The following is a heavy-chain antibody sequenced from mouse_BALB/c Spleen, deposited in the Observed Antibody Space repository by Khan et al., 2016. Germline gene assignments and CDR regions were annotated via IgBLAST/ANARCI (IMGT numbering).Heavy chain of an antibody. D-gene: IGHD2-14*01. V-gene: IGHV1S56*01. CDR2: IFPGNVNT. J-gene: IGHJ3*01. CDR3: ARHYRYSWFVY. Sequence: QVQLQQSGPELVKPGTSVRISCKAAGYTFTNYYIHWLKQGPGQGLEWIGWIFPGNVNTKFNEKFKGKATLTVDKSSTKVYMTRSSLTSEDSAVYFCARHYRYSWFVYWGQGTLVTVSA. CDR1: GYTFTNYY.